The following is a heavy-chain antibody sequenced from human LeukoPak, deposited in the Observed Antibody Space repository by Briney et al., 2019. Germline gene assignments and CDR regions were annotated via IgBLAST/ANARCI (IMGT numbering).Heavy chain of an antibody. Sequence: SCKAFGYTFTSNYMHWVRQAPGKGLEWVAGISGSGRSTYYADSVKGRFTISRDNAKNSLYLQMNSLRAEDTAVYYCAELGITMIGGVWGKGTTVTISS. CDR2: ISGSGRST. CDR1: GYTFTSNY. CDR3: AELGITMIGGV. J-gene: IGHJ6*04. V-gene: IGHV3-48*03. D-gene: IGHD3-10*02.